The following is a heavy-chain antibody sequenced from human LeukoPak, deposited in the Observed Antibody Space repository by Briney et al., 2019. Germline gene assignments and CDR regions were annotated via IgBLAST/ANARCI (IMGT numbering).Heavy chain of an antibody. D-gene: IGHD4-17*01. J-gene: IGHJ4*02. Sequence: ASVKVSCKASGYTFTSYDINWVRQAPGQGLEWMGWMNPNSGNTGYAQKFQGRVTMTRNTSTSTAYMELSSLRSEDTAVYYCARRGTVTTSWDYWGQGTLVTVSS. CDR2: MNPNSGNT. V-gene: IGHV1-8*01. CDR1: GYTFTSYD. CDR3: ARRGTVTTSWDY.